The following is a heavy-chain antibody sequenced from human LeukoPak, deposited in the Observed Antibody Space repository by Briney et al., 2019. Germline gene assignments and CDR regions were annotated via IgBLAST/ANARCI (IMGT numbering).Heavy chain of an antibody. V-gene: IGHV4-59*01. CDR3: ARVLYYYGSGRDPSEYFDY. D-gene: IGHD3-10*01. CDR1: GGSISSYY. J-gene: IGHJ4*02. CDR2: IYYSGST. Sequence: SETLSLTCTVSGGSISSYYWSWIRQPPGKGLEWIGYIYYSGSTNYNPSLKSRVTISVDTSKNQFSLKLSSVTAADTAVYYCARVLYYYGSGRDPSEYFDYRGQGTLVTVSS.